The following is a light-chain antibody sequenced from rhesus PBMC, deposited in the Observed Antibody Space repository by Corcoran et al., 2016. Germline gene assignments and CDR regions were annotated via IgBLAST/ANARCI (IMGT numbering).Light chain of an antibody. V-gene: IGKV1-33*02. CDR3: QHYYTTPWT. Sequence: DIQMTQSPSSLSASVGDRVTITCRASQGITNDLAWYQQRPGENPKLLIYDASILQSGIPSRFSGSISGTDFTLTISSLQSEDFATYYCQHYYTTPWTFGPGTKVEIK. CDR1: QGITND. CDR2: DAS. J-gene: IGKJ1*01.